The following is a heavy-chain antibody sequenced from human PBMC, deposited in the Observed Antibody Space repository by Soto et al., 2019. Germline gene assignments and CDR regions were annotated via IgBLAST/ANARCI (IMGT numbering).Heavy chain of an antibody. CDR3: ARVLGGLDWYFDL. V-gene: IGHV3-48*03. D-gene: IGHD6-13*01. CDR2: ISSSGSTI. CDR1: GFTFSSYE. Sequence: GGSLRLSCAASGFTFSSYEMNWVRQAPGKGLEWVSYISSSGSTIYYADSVKGRFTISRDNAKNSLYLQMNSLRAEDTAVYYCARVLGGLDWYFDLWGRGTLVTVSS. J-gene: IGHJ2*01.